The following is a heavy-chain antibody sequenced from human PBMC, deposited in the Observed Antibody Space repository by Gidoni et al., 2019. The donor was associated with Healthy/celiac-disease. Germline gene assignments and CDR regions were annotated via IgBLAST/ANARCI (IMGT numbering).Heavy chain of an antibody. CDR2: MSYYGSHK. V-gene: IGHV3-30*01. Sequence: QAQLAEAGGGVAQPGRSPRLAGGAAGVTCSSYSMHWVGQAPGKGLELVAVMSYYGSHKYSAHSVTGRFTISRDNSQNPLYLHMDSLGAEDTAVYYYASGGPPLSMRGAFDIWGQGTMVTVSS. D-gene: IGHD2-8*01. CDR3: ASGGPPLSMRGAFDI. J-gene: IGHJ3*02. CDR1: GVTCSSYS.